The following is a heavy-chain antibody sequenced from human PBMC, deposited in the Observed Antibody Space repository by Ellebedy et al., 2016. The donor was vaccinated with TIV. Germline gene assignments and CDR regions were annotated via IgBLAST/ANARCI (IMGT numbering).Heavy chain of an antibody. D-gene: IGHD4-17*01. V-gene: IGHV3-15*07. CDR3: TTDRYGDYPLGNGMDV. J-gene: IGHJ6*02. Sequence: GESLKISXAASGFTFSNAWMNWVRQAPGKGLEWVGRIKSKTDGGTTDYAAPVKGRFTISRDDSKNTLYLQMNSLKTEDTAVYYCTTDRYGDYPLGNGMDVWGQGTTVTVSS. CDR2: IKSKTDGGTT. CDR1: GFTFSNAW.